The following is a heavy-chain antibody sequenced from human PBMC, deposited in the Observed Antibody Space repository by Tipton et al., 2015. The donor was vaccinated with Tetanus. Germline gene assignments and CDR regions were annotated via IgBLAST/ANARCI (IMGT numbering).Heavy chain of an antibody. J-gene: IGHJ4*02. V-gene: IGHV4-59*01. CDR2: IYYSGST. CDR1: GGSISSYY. D-gene: IGHD2-15*01. CDR3: ARDKGSGGGYFDY. Sequence: TLSLTCTVSGGSISSYYWSWIRQPPGKGLEWIGYIYYSGSTNYNPSLKSRVTISVDTSKNQFSLKLSSVTAADTTVYYCARDKGSGGGYFDYWGQGTLVTVSS.